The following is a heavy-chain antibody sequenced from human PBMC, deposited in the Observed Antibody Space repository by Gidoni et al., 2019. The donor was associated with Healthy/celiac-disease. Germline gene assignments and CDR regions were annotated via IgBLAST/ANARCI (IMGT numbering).Heavy chain of an antibody. Sequence: QVQLVQSGAEVKKPGSSVKVSCKASGGTFSSYAISWVRQAPGQGPEWMGGIIPIFGTANYAQKFQGRVTITADKSTSTAYMELSSLRSEDTAVYYCARDGPIVVVTATTDSYYMDVWGKGTTVTVSS. CDR2: IIPIFGTA. CDR3: ARDGPIVVVTATTDSYYMDV. J-gene: IGHJ6*03. D-gene: IGHD2-21*02. V-gene: IGHV1-69*06. CDR1: GGTFSSYA.